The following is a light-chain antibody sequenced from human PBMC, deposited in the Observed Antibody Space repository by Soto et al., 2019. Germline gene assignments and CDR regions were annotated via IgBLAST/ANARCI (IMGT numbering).Light chain of an antibody. Sequence: DIQMTQSPSTLSASVGDRVTITCRASQSISSWLAWYQQKPGKAPKLLIYKASSLESGVPSRFSGSGSGTEFPLTISSLQPDDFATYCCQQYNSYLTFGQGTKVEIK. V-gene: IGKV1-5*03. CDR3: QQYNSYLT. CDR2: KAS. J-gene: IGKJ1*01. CDR1: QSISSW.